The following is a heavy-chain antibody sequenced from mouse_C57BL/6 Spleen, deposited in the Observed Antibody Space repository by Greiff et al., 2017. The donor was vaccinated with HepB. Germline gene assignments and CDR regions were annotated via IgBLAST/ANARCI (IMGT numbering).Heavy chain of an antibody. D-gene: IGHD1-1*01. CDR2: IDPEDGDT. J-gene: IGHJ1*03. V-gene: IGHV14-1*01. CDR1: GFNIKDYY. Sequence: EVQLQQSGAELVRPGASVKLSCTASGFNIKDYYMHWVKQRPEQGLEWIGRIDPEDGDTEYAPKFQGKATMTADTSSNTAYLQLSSLTSEDTAVYYCTTRGDYGSSYRYFDVWGTGTTVTVSS. CDR3: TTRGDYGSSYRYFDV.